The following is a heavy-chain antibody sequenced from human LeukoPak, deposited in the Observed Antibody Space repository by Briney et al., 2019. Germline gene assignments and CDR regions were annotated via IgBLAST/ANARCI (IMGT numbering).Heavy chain of an antibody. CDR2: IYYSGST. J-gene: IGHJ6*03. V-gene: IGHV4-39*07. Sequence: SETLSLTCTVSGGSISSSSYYWGWIRQPPGTGLEWIGSIYYSGSTYYNPSLKSRVTISVDTSKNQFSLKLSSVTAADTAVYYCARGIKERSLKLWFGRDYYYYMDVWGKGTTVTISS. CDR3: ARGIKERSLKLWFGRDYYYYMDV. D-gene: IGHD3-10*01. CDR1: GGSISSSSYY.